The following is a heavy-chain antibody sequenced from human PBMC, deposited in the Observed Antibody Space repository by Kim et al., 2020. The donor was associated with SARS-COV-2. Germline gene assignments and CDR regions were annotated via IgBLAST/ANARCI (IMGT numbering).Heavy chain of an antibody. CDR3: AGRADYDY. Sequence: GESLKISCKGSGYSFSSQWITWVRQVPGKGLEWMGRIDLRDSYTTYSPTFQGHVTISADKSISTAYLQWSSLKASDTTIYYCAGRADYDYWGQGTLVTVS. D-gene: IGHD3-16*01. V-gene: IGHV5-10-1*01. CDR2: IDLRDSYT. CDR1: GYSFSSQW. J-gene: IGHJ4*02.